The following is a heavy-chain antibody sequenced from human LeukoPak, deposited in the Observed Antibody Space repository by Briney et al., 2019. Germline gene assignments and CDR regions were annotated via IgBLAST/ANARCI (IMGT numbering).Heavy chain of an antibody. D-gene: IGHD3-3*01. CDR1: GYTLTNYG. Sequence: GASVKVSCKASGYTLTNYGISWVRQAPGQGLEWMGWISAYNGNTNYAQKLQGRVTMTTDTSTSTAYMELRSLRSDDTAVYYCARNYDFWSGYYYYMDVWGKGTTVTVSS. V-gene: IGHV1-18*01. J-gene: IGHJ6*03. CDR3: ARNYDFWSGYYYYMDV. CDR2: ISAYNGNT.